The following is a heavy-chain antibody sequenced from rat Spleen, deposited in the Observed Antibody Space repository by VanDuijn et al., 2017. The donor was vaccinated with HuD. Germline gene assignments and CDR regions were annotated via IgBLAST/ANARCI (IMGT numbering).Heavy chain of an antibody. CDR3: TTVSYGGFWYFDF. Sequence: EVQLVESGGCLVQPGRSLKLSCAASGFTFSSFAMAWVRQAPTKVMEVVASISFDGGSTYNRDSGKCRFNISRGNAKSSLYLQMDSLRSEDTATYYCTTVSYGGFWYFDFWGPGTMVTVSS. CDR2: ISFDGGST. V-gene: IGHV5-20*01. CDR1: GFTFSSFA. J-gene: IGHJ1*01. D-gene: IGHD1-11*01.